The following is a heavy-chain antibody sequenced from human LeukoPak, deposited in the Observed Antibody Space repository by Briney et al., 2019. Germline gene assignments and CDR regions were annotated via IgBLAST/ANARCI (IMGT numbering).Heavy chain of an antibody. Sequence: QAGGSLRLSCVVSDFSFNRYLMHWVRQAPGKGLEWVTSISDDGTNKYYSDSVRGRFTTSRDNSKSTLYLQMDSLRIEDTSMYYCVRGLWTAMGAGAYWGQGTLVAVSS. D-gene: IGHD5-18*01. CDR3: VRGLWTAMGAGAY. V-gene: IGHV3-30-3*01. J-gene: IGHJ4*02. CDR1: DFSFNRYL. CDR2: ISDDGTNK.